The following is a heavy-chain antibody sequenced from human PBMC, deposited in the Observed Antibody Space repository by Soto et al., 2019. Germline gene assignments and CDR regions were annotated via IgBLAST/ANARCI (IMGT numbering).Heavy chain of an antibody. D-gene: IGHD2-21*02. CDR3: ARGYGGNSVY. CDR2: INHSGST. Sequence: PSETLSLTCAVYGGSFSCYYWSWIRQPPGKGLEWIGEINHSGSTNYNPSLKSRVTISVDTSKNQFSLKLSSVTAADTAVYYCARGYGGNSVYWGQGTLVTVSS. CDR1: GGSFSCYY. J-gene: IGHJ4*02. V-gene: IGHV4-34*01.